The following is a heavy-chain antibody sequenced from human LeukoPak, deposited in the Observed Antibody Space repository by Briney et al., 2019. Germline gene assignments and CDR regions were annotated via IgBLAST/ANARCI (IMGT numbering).Heavy chain of an antibody. CDR2: INYSGSS. D-gene: IGHD3-9*01. Sequence: PSETLSLTCTVSGGSISSYFWSWIRQPPGKGLEWIGYINYSGSSDYKPSLKSRVTFSVDTSKNQFSLRLSSVTAADTAVYYCGRRTYYDTLTGYNYWYFDLWGRGTLVTVSS. CDR3: GRRTYYDTLTGYNYWYFDL. J-gene: IGHJ2*01. CDR1: GGSISSYF. V-gene: IGHV4-59*01.